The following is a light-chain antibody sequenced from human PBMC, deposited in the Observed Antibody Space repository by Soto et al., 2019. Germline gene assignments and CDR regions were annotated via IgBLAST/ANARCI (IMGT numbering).Light chain of an antibody. CDR3: SSYAGSSTWV. CDR1: SSDVGGYNY. J-gene: IGLJ2*01. Sequence: QSAPTQPPSASGSPGQSATISCTGTSSDVGGYNYVSWYQQYPGKAPKLMIYEVSKRPSGVPDRFSGSKSGNTASLTVSGLQAEDEADYYCSSYAGSSTWVFGGGTQLTLL. CDR2: EVS. V-gene: IGLV2-8*01.